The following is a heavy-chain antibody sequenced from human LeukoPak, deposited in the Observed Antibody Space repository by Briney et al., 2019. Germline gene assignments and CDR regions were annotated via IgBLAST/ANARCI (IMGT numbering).Heavy chain of an antibody. CDR3: AREFRSGSYSEFDY. Sequence: GASVKVSCKASGGTFSSYAISWVRQAPGQRLEWMGWINAGNGNTKYSQKFQGRVTITRDTSASTAYMELSSLRSEDTAVYYCAREFRSGSYSEFDYWGQGTLVTVSS. CDR1: GGTFSSYA. J-gene: IGHJ4*02. D-gene: IGHD1-26*01. CDR2: INAGNGNT. V-gene: IGHV1-3*01.